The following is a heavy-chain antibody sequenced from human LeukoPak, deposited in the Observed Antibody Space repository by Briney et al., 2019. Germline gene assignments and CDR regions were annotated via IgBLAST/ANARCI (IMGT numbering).Heavy chain of an antibody. D-gene: IGHD5-18*01. CDR3: ARQGTAMVFDWFDP. J-gene: IGHJ5*02. Sequence: PSETLSLTCTVSAGSISSSSYYWGWIRQPRGKGLEWIGSIYYSGSTYYNPSLKTRATISVDTSKNQFSLKLSSVTAADTTVYYCARQGTAMVFDWFDPWGQGTLVTVSS. CDR2: IYYSGST. V-gene: IGHV4-39*01. CDR1: AGSISSSSYY.